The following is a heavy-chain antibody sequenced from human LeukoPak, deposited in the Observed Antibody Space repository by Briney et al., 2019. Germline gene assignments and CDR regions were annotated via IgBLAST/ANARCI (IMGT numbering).Heavy chain of an antibody. CDR1: GGSFSGYY. V-gene: IGHV4-34*01. D-gene: IGHD5-18*01. CDR2: INHSGST. CDR3: ARGHKGYSYGYRGMYYYYMDV. Sequence: SETLSLTCAVYGGSFSGYYWSWIRQPPGKGLEWIGEINHSGSTNYNPSLKSRVTISVDTSKNQLSLKLSSVTAADTAVYYCARGHKGYSYGYRGMYYYYMDVWGKGTTVTVSS. J-gene: IGHJ6*03.